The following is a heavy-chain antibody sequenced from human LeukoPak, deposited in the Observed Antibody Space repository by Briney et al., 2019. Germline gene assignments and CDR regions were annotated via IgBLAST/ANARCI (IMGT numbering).Heavy chain of an antibody. CDR1: GFTFGDYA. CDR2: ISWNSGSI. CDR3: AREVVAGTWEDY. Sequence: GRSLRLSCAASGFTFGDYAMHWVRQAPGKGLEWVSGISWNSGSIGYADSVKGRFTISRDNAKNSLYLQMNSLRIEDTALYYCAREVVAGTWEDYWGQGTLVTVSS. J-gene: IGHJ4*02. V-gene: IGHV3-9*01. D-gene: IGHD6-19*01.